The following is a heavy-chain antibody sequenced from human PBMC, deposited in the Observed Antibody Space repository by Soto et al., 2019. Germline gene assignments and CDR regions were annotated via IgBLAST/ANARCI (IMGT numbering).Heavy chain of an antibody. V-gene: IGHV1-18*04. CDR3: ARDCSPPSYYDILTGLAGGMDV. CDR1: GYTFTSYG. J-gene: IGHJ6*02. Sequence: GASVKASCKASGYTFTSYGISWVRQAPGQGLEWMGWISAYNGNTNYAQKLQGRVTMTTDTSTSTAYMELRSLRSDDTAVYYCARDCSPPSYYDILTGLAGGMDVWGHGTTVTVSS. D-gene: IGHD3-9*01. CDR2: ISAYNGNT.